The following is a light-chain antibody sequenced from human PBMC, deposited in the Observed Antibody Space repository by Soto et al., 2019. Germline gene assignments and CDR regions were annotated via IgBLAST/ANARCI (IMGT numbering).Light chain of an antibody. CDR3: QSYDSSLSGSV. J-gene: IGLJ3*02. CDR2: GNT. V-gene: IGLV1-40*01. Sequence: QSALTQPPSVSGAPGQRVTISCTGSSANIGAGYDVHWYQQLPGTAPKLLIYGNTNRPSGVPDRFSGSKSGTSASLAISRLQAEDEADYFCQSYDSSLSGSVFXGGTKLTVL. CDR1: SANIGAGYD.